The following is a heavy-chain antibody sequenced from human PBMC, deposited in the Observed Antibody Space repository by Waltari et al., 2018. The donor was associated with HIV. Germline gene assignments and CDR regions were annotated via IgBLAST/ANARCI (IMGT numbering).Heavy chain of an antibody. CDR3: ARQGCMPTTRDSYYYYGLDV. CDR2: IYTSGST. J-gene: IGHJ6*02. Sequence: QVQLQESGPGLVKPSQTLSLICTVSGGSIRSGSDYWTWIRQPAGKGLEWIGRIYTSGSTNYNSALKSRVTISLDSSKNQISLSLNSVTAADTTIYYCARQGCMPTTRDSYYYYGLDVWGQGTTVTVSS. D-gene: IGHD5-12*01. V-gene: IGHV4-61*02. CDR1: GGSIRSGSDY.